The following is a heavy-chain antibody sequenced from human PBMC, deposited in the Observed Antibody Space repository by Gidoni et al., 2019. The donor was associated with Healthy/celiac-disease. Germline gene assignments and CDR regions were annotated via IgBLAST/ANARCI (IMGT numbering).Heavy chain of an antibody. D-gene: IGHD5-12*01. J-gene: IGHJ3*02. CDR1: GLTCSSYG. CDR3: AKEYSGYDDAFDI. V-gene: IGHV3-30*18. Sequence: QVQLEESGGGVVQPGRSLRLSCAASGLTCSSYGMHWVRQAPGKGLEWVAVISYDGSNKYYADSVKGRVTISRDNSKNTLYLQMNSLRAEDTAVYYCAKEYSGYDDAFDIWGQGTMVTVSS. CDR2: ISYDGSNK.